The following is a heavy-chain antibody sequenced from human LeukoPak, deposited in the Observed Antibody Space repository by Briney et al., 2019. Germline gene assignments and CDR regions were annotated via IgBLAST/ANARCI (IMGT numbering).Heavy chain of an antibody. CDR2: INPSGGST. D-gene: IGHD3-22*01. CDR3: ARDSGRSDSSGLDDY. V-gene: IGHV1-46*01. Sequence: ASVKVSCKASGYTFTSYYMHWVRQAPGQGLEWMGIINPSGGSTSYAQKFQGGVTMTRDTSTSTVYMELSSLRSEDTAVYYCARDSGRSDSSGLDDYWGQGTLVTVSS. CDR1: GYTFTSYY. J-gene: IGHJ4*02.